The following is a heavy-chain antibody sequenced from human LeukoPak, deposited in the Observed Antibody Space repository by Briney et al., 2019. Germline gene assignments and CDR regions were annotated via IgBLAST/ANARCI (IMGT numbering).Heavy chain of an antibody. CDR3: ARGRGYYDSSGYFYFDY. D-gene: IGHD3-22*01. Sequence: PSETLSLTCTVSGGSISSCYWSWIRQPPGKGLEWIGYIYYSGSTNYNPSLKSRVTISVDTSKNQFSLKLSSVTAADTAVYYCARGRGYYDSSGYFYFDYWGQGTLVTVSS. J-gene: IGHJ4*02. CDR1: GGSISSCY. V-gene: IGHV4-59*01. CDR2: IYYSGST.